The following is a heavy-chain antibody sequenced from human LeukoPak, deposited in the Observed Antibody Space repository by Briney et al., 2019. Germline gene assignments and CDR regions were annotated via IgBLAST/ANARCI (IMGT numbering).Heavy chain of an antibody. CDR1: GYTFTGYY. J-gene: IGHJ5*02. V-gene: IGHV1-2*02. D-gene: IGHD4-17*01. CDR2: INPNSGGT. CDR3: ARAIHDYGEGNWFDP. Sequence: ASVKVSCKASGYTFTGYYMHWVRQAPGQGLEWMGWINPNSGGTNYAQKFQGSVTMTRDTSISTAYMWLSRLRSDDTAVYYCARAIHDYGEGNWFDPWGQGTLVTVSS.